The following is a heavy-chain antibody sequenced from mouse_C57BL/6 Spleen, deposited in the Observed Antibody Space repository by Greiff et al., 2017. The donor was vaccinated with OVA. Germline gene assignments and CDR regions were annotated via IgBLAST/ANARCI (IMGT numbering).Heavy chain of an antibody. J-gene: IGHJ4*01. CDR1: GYTFTGYW. Sequence: QVQLQQPGAELVMPGASVKLSCKASGYTFTGYWMHWVKQRPGQGLEWIGEIDPSDSYTNYNQKFKGKSTLTVDKSSSTAYMQLSSLTSEDSAVYYCARGSNPYYAMDYWGQGTSVTVSS. D-gene: IGHD1-1*01. V-gene: IGHV1-69*01. CDR2: IDPSDSYT. CDR3: ARGSNPYYAMDY.